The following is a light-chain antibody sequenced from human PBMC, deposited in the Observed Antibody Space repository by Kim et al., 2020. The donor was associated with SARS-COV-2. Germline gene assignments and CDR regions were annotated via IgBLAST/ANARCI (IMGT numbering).Light chain of an antibody. CDR1: SSDIGGYNY. CDR2: DVS. CDR3: SSYTSSSTGV. J-gene: IGLJ3*02. V-gene: IGLV2-14*03. Sequence: GQSITISCTGTSSDIGGYNYVSWYQQHPGKAPKLMIYDVSNRPSGVSNRFSGSKSGNTASLTISGLQAKDEADYYCSSYTSSSTGVFGGGTQLTVL.